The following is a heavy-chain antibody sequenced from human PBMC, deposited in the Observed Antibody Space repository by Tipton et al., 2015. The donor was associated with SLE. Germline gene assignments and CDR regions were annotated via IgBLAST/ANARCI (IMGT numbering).Heavy chain of an antibody. J-gene: IGHJ4*02. D-gene: IGHD6-13*01. CDR3: ARDKLDIGSSCN. V-gene: IGHV4-59*12. Sequence: TLSLTCTVSGGSISSYYWSWIRQPPGKGLEWIGYIYYSGSTNYNPSLKSRVTISVDTSKNQFSLKLSSVTAADTAVYYCARDKLDIGSSCNWGQGTLVTVSS. CDR2: IYYSGST. CDR1: GGSISSYY.